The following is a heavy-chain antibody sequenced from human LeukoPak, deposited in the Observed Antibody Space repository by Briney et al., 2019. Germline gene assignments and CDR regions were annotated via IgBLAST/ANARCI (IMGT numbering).Heavy chain of an antibody. J-gene: IGHJ4*02. V-gene: IGHV1-18*04. D-gene: IGHD6-19*01. CDR2: ISAYNGNT. CDR3: AREWAVAGLN. CDR1: GYTFTGYY. Sequence: ASVKVSCKASGYTFTGYYMHWVRQAPGQGLEWMGWISAYNGNTNYAQKLQGRVTMTTDTSTSTAYMELRSLRSDDTAVYYCAREWAVAGLNWGQGTLVTVSS.